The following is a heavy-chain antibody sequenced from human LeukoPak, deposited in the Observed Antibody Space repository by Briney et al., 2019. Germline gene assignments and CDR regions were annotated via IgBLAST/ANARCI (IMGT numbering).Heavy chain of an antibody. J-gene: IGHJ6*03. CDR2: IYTSGST. Sequence: SETLSLTCTVSGGSISSYYWSWIRQPAGKGLEWIGRIYTSGSTNYNPSLKSRVTMSVGTSKNQFSLKLSSVTAADTAVYYCAREGDIVVVPAASYYYYMDVWGKGTTVTVSS. V-gene: IGHV4-4*07. D-gene: IGHD2-2*01. CDR1: GGSISSYY. CDR3: AREGDIVVVPAASYYYYMDV.